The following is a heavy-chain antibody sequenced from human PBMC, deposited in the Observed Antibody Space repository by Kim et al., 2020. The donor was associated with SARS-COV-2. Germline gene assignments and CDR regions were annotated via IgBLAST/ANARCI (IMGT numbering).Heavy chain of an antibody. D-gene: IGHD1-26*01. CDR2: IYYSGSS. CDR1: GGSISSYY. CDR3: ARLSIVGATIDY. V-gene: IGHV4-59*08. Sequence: SETLSLTCTVSGGSISSYYWSWIRQPPGKGLEWIGYIYYSGSSNYNPSLKSRVTISVDTSKNQFSLKLSSVTAADTAVYYCARLSIVGATIDYWGQGTL. J-gene: IGHJ4*02.